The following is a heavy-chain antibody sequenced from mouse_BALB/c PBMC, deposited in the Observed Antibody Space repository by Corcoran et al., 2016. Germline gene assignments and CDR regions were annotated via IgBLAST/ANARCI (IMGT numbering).Heavy chain of an antibody. CDR2: IDPANGNT. J-gene: IGHJ1*01. V-gene: IGHV14-3*02. CDR1: GFNIKDTY. D-gene: IGHD4-1*01. Sequence: EVQLQQSGAELVKPWASVKLSCTASGFNIKDTYMHWVKQRPEQGLEWIGRIDPANGNTKYDPKFQGKATITADTSSNTAYLQLSSLTSEDTAVYYCARWDGYLDVWGAGTTVTVSS. CDR3: ARWDGYLDV.